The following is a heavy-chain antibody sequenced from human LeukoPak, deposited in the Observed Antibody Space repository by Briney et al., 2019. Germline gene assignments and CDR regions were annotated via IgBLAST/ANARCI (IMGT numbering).Heavy chain of an antibody. D-gene: IGHD1-7*01. J-gene: IGHJ5*02. CDR1: GGSISSYY. CDR2: ISYSGGT. V-gene: IGHV4-59*01. CDR3: AGGNWKYASFWFAP. Sequence: SETLSLTCTVSGGSISSYYWSWIRQPPGKGLEWMGCISYSGGTNYKPPLKRRVSLSVETSNNHISLKRSSLRAAGTPVCFCAGGNWKYASFWFAPWGPGTPVTVSS.